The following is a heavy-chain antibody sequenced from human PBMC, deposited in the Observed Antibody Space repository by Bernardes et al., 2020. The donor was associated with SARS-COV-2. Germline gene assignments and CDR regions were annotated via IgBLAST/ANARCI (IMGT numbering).Heavy chain of an antibody. J-gene: IGHJ4*02. CDR3: ARANFEDGSGNYYFDY. Sequence: SETLSLTCTVSGGSLTSGSYYWSWIRQPAGKGLEWIGRIYASGSIRYNLAPKSRFTISIDTSKNQFSLTRASVTAADTAVYYCARANFEDGSGNYYFDYWGQGTMVTVSS. CDR1: GGSLTSGSYY. D-gene: IGHD3-10*01. CDR2: IYASGSI. V-gene: IGHV4-61*02.